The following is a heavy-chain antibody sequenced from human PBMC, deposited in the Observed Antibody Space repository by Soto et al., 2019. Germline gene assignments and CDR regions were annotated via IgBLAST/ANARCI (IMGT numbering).Heavy chain of an antibody. J-gene: IGHJ4*02. D-gene: IGHD3-22*01. CDR1: GFTFSSYA. V-gene: IGHV3-23*01. Sequence: GGSLRLSCAASGFTFSSYAMSWVRQAPGKGLEWVSAISGSGGSTYYADSVKGRFTISRDNSKNTLYLQMNSLRAEDTAVYYCATKLTMIVEFDYWGQGTLVTVSS. CDR2: ISGSGGST. CDR3: ATKLTMIVEFDY.